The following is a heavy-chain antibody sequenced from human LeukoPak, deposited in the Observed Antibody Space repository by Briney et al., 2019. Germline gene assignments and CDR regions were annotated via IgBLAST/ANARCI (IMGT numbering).Heavy chain of an antibody. Sequence: SSETLSLTCTVSGGSISSSSYSWGWIRQPPGKGLEWIVSIYYSGSTFYNPSLKSRVTISVDTSKNQFSLKLSSVTAADTAVYYCARQGSGRSSDYWGQGTLVTVSS. V-gene: IGHV4-39*01. CDR2: IYYSGST. D-gene: IGHD1-26*01. CDR3: ARQGSGRSSDY. CDR1: GGSISSSSYS. J-gene: IGHJ4*02.